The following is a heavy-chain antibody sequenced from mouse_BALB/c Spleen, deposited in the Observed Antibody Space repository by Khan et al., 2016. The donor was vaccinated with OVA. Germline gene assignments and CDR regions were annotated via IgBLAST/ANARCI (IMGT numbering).Heavy chain of an antibody. CDR2: MFPGDGST. CDR3: ARGGYGGFAY. CDR1: GYTFTSYD. Sequence: QVQLQQSGAELVKPGASVKLSCKASGYTFTSYDINWVRQRPEQGLEWIGWMFPGDGSTKYNENFKGKATLTTDTSSSTAYMQLSRLTSEDSGAYFCARGGYGGFAYWGQGTLVTVSA. D-gene: IGHD2-14*01. V-gene: IGHV1-85*01. J-gene: IGHJ3*01.